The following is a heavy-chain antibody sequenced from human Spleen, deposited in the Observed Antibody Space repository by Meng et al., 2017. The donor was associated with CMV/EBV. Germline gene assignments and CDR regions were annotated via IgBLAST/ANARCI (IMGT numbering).Heavy chain of an antibody. CDR2: INPNGGSA. CDR1: GYTFAKYY. J-gene: IGHJ4*02. CDR3: TRDETIAYFDY. D-gene: IGHD1-1*01. Sequence: ASVKVSCKASGYTFAKYYIHWVRQVPGQGLEWMGLINPNGGSATYAQKFQGRVTLTKDTSTSTVYMELSSLKSEDTAVCYCTRDETIAYFDYWGQGTLVTVSS. V-gene: IGHV1-46*01.